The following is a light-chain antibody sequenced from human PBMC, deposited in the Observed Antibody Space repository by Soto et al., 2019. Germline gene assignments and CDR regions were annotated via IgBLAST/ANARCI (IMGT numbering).Light chain of an antibody. CDR3: ETWDTNTWV. CDR1: SGHNSYI. CDR2: LERSGSY. J-gene: IGLJ3*02. Sequence: QAVLTQSSSASASLGSSVKLTCTLSSGHNSYIIAWHQQQPGKAPRYLMKLERSGSYNKGSGVPDRFSGSSSGADRYLTISNLQSEDEADYYCETWDTNTWVFGGGTKLTVL. V-gene: IGLV4-60*03.